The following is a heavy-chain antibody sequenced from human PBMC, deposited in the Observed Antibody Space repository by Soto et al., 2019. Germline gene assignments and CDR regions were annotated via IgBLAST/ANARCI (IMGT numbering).Heavy chain of an antibody. CDR2: VNYNGIT. Sequence: SETLSLTCTVSGGSVTSGSYYWSWIRQPPGKGLEWIGFVNYNGITNYNPSLKSRLTISRDTSKNQFTLKLRSVTAADTAVYYCARDLEYGSYFDFWGQGALVTASS. CDR3: ARDLEYGSYFDF. CDR1: GGSVTSGSYY. D-gene: IGHD3-10*01. J-gene: IGHJ4*02. V-gene: IGHV4-61*01.